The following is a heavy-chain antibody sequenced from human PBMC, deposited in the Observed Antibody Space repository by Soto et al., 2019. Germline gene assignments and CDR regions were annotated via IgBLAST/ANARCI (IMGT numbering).Heavy chain of an antibody. CDR1: GFTFSSYG. J-gene: IGHJ1*01. CDR2: IWYDGSNK. V-gene: IGHV3-33*01. CDR3: ARNRYYYDSSGCAFQH. Sequence: PGGSLRLSCAASGFTFSSYGMHWVRQAPGKGLEGGAVIWYDGSNKYYADSVKGRFTISRDNSKDTLYLQMNSLRAEDTAVYYCARNRYYYDSSGCAFQHWGQGTLVTVSS. D-gene: IGHD3-22*01.